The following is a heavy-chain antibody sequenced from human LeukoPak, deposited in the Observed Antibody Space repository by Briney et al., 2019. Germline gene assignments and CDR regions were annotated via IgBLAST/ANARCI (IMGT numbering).Heavy chain of an antibody. V-gene: IGHV3-23*01. CDR2: ISGSGGST. CDR3: AKGGAVSSKSITLIRGTRKYYYYMGV. Sequence: GGTLRLSCAASGFTFSSYGMSWVRQAPGKGLEWVSAISGSGGSTYYADSVKGRFTISRDNSKNTLYLQMNSLRAEDTAVYYCAKGGAVSSKSITLIRGTRKYYYYMGVWGKGTTVTISS. CDR1: GFTFSSYG. D-gene: IGHD3-10*01. J-gene: IGHJ6*03.